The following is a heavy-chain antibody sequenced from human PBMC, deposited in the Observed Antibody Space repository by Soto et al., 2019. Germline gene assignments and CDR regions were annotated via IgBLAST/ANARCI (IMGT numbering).Heavy chain of an antibody. Sequence: VASVKVSCKASVFTSSGISWVRQAPGQRLEWMGWISTHNGNTIYAQKFQGRVIMTMDTSTTTVYMELRSLRPDDTAVYLCAREGILGLFDAYDLWGQGTMLPLSS. CDR1: VFTSSG. CDR3: AREGILGLFDAYDL. V-gene: IGHV1-18*04. D-gene: IGHD3-3*01. J-gene: IGHJ3*01. CDR2: ISTHNGNT.